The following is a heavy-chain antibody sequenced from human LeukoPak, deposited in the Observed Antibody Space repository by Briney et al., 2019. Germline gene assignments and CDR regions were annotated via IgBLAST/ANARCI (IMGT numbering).Heavy chain of an antibody. V-gene: IGHV3-7*01. CDR2: ITQAGSEK. CDR1: GFTFRSYS. D-gene: IGHD2-15*01. CDR3: TRDTGCSGGTCYSFYDY. J-gene: IGHJ4*02. Sequence: RRSLRLSCAASGFTFRSYSMSWVRQAPRKGLEWVSNITQAGSEKYYVDSVTGRSTISRDNAKNSLYLQINSLRAEDTAVYYCTRDTGCSGGTCYSFYDYWGQGTLVTVSS.